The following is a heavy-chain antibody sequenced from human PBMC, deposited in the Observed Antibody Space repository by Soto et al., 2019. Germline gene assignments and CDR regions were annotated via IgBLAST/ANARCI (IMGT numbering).Heavy chain of an antibody. D-gene: IGHD6-13*01. CDR2: IYSGGGT. Sequence: PGGSLRLSCAASGFTVTSGSMSWVRQAPGRGLEWVSVIYSGGGTYYAGSVRGRFTISRDNSKNTLCLQMNSLRAEDTAVYYCAKEPISIAAAGDNWFDPWGQGTLVTVSS. CDR1: GFTVTSGS. J-gene: IGHJ5*02. V-gene: IGHV3-53*01. CDR3: AKEPISIAAAGDNWFDP.